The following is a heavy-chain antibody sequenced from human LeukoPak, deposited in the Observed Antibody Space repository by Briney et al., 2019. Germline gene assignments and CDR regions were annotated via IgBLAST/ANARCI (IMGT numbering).Heavy chain of an antibody. V-gene: IGHV1-69*06. Sequence: ASVKVSCKASGGSFSNFGISWVRQAPGQGLEWMGGILPVSNTANNAQNFQGRVTFTADTSTGTAYMELSSLRSEDTAVYYCARADRYYDSSGPLGPWGQGTLVTVSS. CDR2: ILPVSNTA. CDR1: GGSFSNFG. CDR3: ARADRYYDSSGPLGP. J-gene: IGHJ5*02. D-gene: IGHD3-22*01.